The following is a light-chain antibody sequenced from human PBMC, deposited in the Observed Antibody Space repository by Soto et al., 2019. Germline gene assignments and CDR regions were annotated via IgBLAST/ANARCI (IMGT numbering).Light chain of an antibody. Sequence: EVVLTQSPGTLSLSPGERATLSCRASQSFNNNYLAWYQQKPVQAPRLLIYGSSSRATGIPDRFSGSGSGTSFTLTISRLEPEDFAVYYWQQYGSSSRTFGGGTKVEIK. V-gene: IGKV3-20*01. CDR2: GSS. CDR3: QQYGSSSRT. J-gene: IGKJ4*01. CDR1: QSFNNNY.